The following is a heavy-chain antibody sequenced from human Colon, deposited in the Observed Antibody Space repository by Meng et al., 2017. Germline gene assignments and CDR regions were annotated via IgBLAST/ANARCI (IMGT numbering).Heavy chain of an antibody. J-gene: IGHJ5*02. D-gene: IGHD4-17*01. CDR2: IYYSGST. CDR3: ARDRKHYGERGWFDP. Sequence: QVPRQGPGPGLVQPHQTLSLTCTVSGGSISSGDYYWSWIRQPPGKGLEWIGYIYYSGSTYSNASLKSRVTISIDRSKNQFSLKLSSVTAADTAVYYCARDRKHYGERGWFDPWGQGTLVTVSS. V-gene: IGHV4-30-4*01. CDR1: GGSISSGDYY.